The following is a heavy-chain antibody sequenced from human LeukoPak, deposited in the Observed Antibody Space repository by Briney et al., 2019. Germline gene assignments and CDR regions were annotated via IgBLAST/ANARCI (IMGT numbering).Heavy chain of an antibody. CDR2: IYSGGST. CDR1: RLTFSNYC. CDR3: ARGTEATGGGGWYRYFDY. Sequence: PGGSLRLSCVVSRLTFSNYCMTWVRQAPGKGLEWVSVIYSGGSTYYADSVKGRFTISRDNSKNTLYLQMNSLRAEDTAVYYCARGTEATGGGGWYRYFDYWGQGTLVTVSS. J-gene: IGHJ4*02. V-gene: IGHV3-53*01. D-gene: IGHD6-19*01.